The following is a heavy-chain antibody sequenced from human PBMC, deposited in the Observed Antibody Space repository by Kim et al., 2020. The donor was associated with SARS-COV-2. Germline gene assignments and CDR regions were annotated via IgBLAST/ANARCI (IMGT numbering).Heavy chain of an antibody. V-gene: IGHV3-11*01. Sequence: GGSLRLSCAASGFTFSDYYMNWIRQAPGKGLECVSYISNSGVNIYYADSVKGRFTISRDNAKNSLYLQMSSLRAEDTAVYYCARDVSGVTTLDSWGQGTLVTVSS. CDR1: GFTFSDYY. CDR2: ISNSGVNI. D-gene: IGHD4-17*01. J-gene: IGHJ5*01. CDR3: ARDVSGVTTLDS.